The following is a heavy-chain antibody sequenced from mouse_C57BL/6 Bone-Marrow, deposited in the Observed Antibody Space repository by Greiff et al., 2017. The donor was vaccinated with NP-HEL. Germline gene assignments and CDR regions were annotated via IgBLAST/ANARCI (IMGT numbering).Heavy chain of an antibody. CDR1: GYTFTNYW. Sequence: QVQLQQSGAELVRPGTSVKMSCKASGYTFTNYWIGWAKQRPGHGLEWIGDIYPGGGYTNYNEKFKGKATLTADKSSSTAYMQFSSLTSEDSAIYYCAREGKMGLPRYFDYWGQGTTLTVSS. CDR2: IYPGGGYT. V-gene: IGHV1-63*01. J-gene: IGHJ2*01. CDR3: AREGKMGLPRYFDY. D-gene: IGHD2-2*01.